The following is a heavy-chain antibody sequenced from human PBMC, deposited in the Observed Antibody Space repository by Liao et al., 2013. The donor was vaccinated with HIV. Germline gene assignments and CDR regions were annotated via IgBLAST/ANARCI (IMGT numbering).Heavy chain of an antibody. CDR1: GGSVSSYY. CDR3: ARIRPHSGSYPGDAFDI. Sequence: QVQLQESGPGLVKPSETLSLTCTVSGGSVSSYYWSWIRQPPGKGLECIGYIYYSGSTNLNPSLKSRVTISVDTSKNQFSLKLSSVTAADTAVYYCARIRPHSGSYPGDAFDIWGQGTMVTVSS. V-gene: IGHV4-59*02. J-gene: IGHJ3*02. CDR2: IYYSGST. D-gene: IGHD1-26*01.